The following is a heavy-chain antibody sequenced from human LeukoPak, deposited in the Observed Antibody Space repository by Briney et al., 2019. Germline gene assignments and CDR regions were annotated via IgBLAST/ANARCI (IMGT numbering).Heavy chain of an antibody. CDR3: ARDHGGYDSGDY. CDR1: GGTFSSYA. V-gene: IGHV1-69*13. CDR2: IIPIFGTA. Sequence: ASVKVSCKASGGTFSSYAISWVRQAPGQGLEWMGGIIPIFGTANYAQKFQGRVTITADESTSTAYMELSSLRSVDTAVYYCARDHGGYDSGDYWGQGTLVTVSS. J-gene: IGHJ4*02. D-gene: IGHD5-12*01.